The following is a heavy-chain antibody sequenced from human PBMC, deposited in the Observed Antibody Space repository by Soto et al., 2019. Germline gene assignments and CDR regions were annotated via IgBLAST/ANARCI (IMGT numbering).Heavy chain of an antibody. CDR1: RGSISDVPYY. J-gene: IGHJ4*02. CDR2: IYYSGRT. CDR3: ATLPPDSSSSYFDN. V-gene: IGHV4-31*11. Sequence: PSESLSLTCAVSRGSISDVPYYWNWIRQHPGKGLEWIGYIYYSGRTYYNPSLKSRVTISVDTSKRHFSLKLSSVTAADTAIYYCATLPPDSSSSYFDNWGQGILVTVSS. D-gene: IGHD6-6*01.